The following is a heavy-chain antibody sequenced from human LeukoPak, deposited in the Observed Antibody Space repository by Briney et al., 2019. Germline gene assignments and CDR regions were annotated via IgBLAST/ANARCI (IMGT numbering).Heavy chain of an antibody. D-gene: IGHD6-25*01. CDR3: EKDCLAGDSGGWNFDY. V-gene: IGHV3-30*02. J-gene: IGHJ4*02. Sequence: PGGSLRLSCAASGFTFSSYGMHWVRQAPGKGLEWVAFIRYDGSNKYYADSVKGRFTISRDNSENTLYLQMSSLRAEDTSVYYCEKDCLAGDSGGWNFDYWGQGTLVTVSS. CDR2: IRYDGSNK. CDR1: GFTFSSYG.